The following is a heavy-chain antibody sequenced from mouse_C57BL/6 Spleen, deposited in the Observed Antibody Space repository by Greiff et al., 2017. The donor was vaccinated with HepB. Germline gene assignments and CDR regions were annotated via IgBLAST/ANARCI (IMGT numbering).Heavy chain of an antibody. CDR1: GFNIKDDY. V-gene: IGHV14-4*01. CDR3: TRIAH. J-gene: IGHJ3*01. Sequence: EVQLQQSGAELVRPGASVKLSCTASGFNIKDDYMHWVKKRPEQGLEWIGWIDPENGDTKYASKFQDKATLTADISSNTAYLHLSSLTSEDTAVYYCTRIAHWGQGTLVTVSA. CDR2: IDPENGDT.